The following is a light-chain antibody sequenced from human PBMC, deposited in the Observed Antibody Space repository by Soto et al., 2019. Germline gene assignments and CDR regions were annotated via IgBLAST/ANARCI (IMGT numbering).Light chain of an antibody. CDR2: DAS. CDR1: QDISNY. CDR3: QQYDNPLIT. V-gene: IGKV1-33*01. J-gene: IGKJ3*01. Sequence: DIQMTQSPSSLSASVGDRVTITCQASQDISNYLNWYQQKPGKAPKLLIYDASNLETGVPSMFSGSGSVTDFTFTISSLQPEDIATYYCQQYDNPLITFGPGTKVDIK.